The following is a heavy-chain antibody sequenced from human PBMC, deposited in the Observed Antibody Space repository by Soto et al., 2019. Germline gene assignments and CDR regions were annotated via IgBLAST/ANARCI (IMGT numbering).Heavy chain of an antibody. D-gene: IGHD3-10*01. J-gene: IGHJ6*02. Sequence: GGSLRLSCAASGFTFSDYYMSWIRQAPGKGLEWVSYISSSSSYTNYADSVKGRFTISRDNAKNSLYLQMNSLRAEDTAVYYCAREGSITMVREAYYYYGMDVWGQGTTVTVSS. V-gene: IGHV3-11*06. CDR3: AREGSITMVREAYYYYGMDV. CDR1: GFTFSDYY. CDR2: ISSSSSYT.